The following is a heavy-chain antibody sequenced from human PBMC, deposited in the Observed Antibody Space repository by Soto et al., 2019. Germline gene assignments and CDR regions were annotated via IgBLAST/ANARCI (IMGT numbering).Heavy chain of an antibody. Sequence: GALRLSGAASGFIFSNYAMSWVRQAPGRGLEWVSAISGSGATTYYPDSVKGRFTISRDNSKNTLYLQMNNLRADDTAVYYCTKGGIPRRYNIPKVDFDYWGQGSLVTVSS. CDR3: TKGGIPRRYNIPKVDFDY. D-gene: IGHD1-1*01. CDR2: ISGSGATT. J-gene: IGHJ4*02. CDR1: GFIFSNYA. V-gene: IGHV3-23*01.